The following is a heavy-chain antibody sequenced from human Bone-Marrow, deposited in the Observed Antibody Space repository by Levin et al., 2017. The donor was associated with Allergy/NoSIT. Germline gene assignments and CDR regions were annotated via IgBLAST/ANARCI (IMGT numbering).Heavy chain of an antibody. CDR2: IEGSGSAT. J-gene: IGHJ4*02. V-gene: IGHV3-23*01. Sequence: PGGSLRLSCATSGFTSGYFAMSWVRQRPGKGLEWVSSIEGSGSATYYTDSVKGRFTISRDTSKNTLYLQMNDLRPEDTAVYYCAKDSDFWSGYYTHWGQGTLVTVSS. D-gene: IGHD3-3*01. CDR3: AKDSDFWSGYYTH. CDR1: GFTSGYFA.